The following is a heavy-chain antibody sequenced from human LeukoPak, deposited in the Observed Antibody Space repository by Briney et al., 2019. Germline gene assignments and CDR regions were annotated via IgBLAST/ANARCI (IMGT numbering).Heavy chain of an antibody. CDR3: AKGPEWELHAFDI. J-gene: IGHJ3*02. CDR2: IETDGSST. CDR1: GFTFSNYW. V-gene: IGHV3-74*01. D-gene: IGHD1-26*01. Sequence: GGSLRLSCAASGFTFSNYWMHWVRQAPGKGLVWVSLIETDGSSTTYADSVKGRFTISRDNAKNTLYLQMNSLRAEDTAVYYCAKGPEWELHAFDIWGQGTMVTVSS.